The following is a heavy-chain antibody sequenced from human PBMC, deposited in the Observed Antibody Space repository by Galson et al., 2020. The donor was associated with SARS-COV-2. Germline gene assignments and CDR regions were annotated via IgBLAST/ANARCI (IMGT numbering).Heavy chain of an antibody. CDR2: IYTSGST. CDR1: GGSISSGSYY. CDR3: ASEVWGSSGWYDY. V-gene: IGHV4-61*02. Sequence: SQTLSLTCTVSGGSISSGSYYWSWIRQPAGKGLEWIGRIYTSGSTNYNPSLKSRVTISVDTSKNQFSLKLSSVTAADTAVYYCASEVWGSSGWYDYWGQGTLVTVSS. J-gene: IGHJ4*02. D-gene: IGHD6-19*01.